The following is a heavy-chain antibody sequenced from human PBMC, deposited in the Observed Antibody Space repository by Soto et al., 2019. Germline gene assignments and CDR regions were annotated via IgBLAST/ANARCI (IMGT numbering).Heavy chain of an antibody. D-gene: IGHD1-20*01. CDR1: GSTFTGYY. CDR2: INPNNGGT. J-gene: IGHJ4*02. Sequence: ASVKVSCKASGSTFTGYYIHWVRQAPGQGLEWMGWINPNNGGTNYAQKFQGWVTMTRDTSISTAYMELSRLRSDDTAVYYCAIGITGTDFDYWGQGTLVTVSS. V-gene: IGHV1-2*04. CDR3: AIGITGTDFDY.